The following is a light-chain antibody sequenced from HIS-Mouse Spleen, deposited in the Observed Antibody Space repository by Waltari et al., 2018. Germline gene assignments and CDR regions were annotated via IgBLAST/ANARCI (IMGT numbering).Light chain of an antibody. CDR2: EDS. J-gene: IGLJ2*01. V-gene: IGLV3-10*01. CDR1: ALPKKY. CDR3: YSTDSSGNHRV. Sequence: SYELTQPPSVSVSPGQTARITCSGDALPKKYAYWYQQKSGQAPVLVLYEDSKRPSGIHERFSGSSSGKMGTLTISGAQVEDEADYYCYSTDSSGNHRVFGGGTKLTVL.